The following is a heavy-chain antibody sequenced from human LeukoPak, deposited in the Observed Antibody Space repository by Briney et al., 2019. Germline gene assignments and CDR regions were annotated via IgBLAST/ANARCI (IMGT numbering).Heavy chain of an antibody. J-gene: IGHJ4*02. CDR2: IIPIFGTA. D-gene: IGHD3-22*01. CDR3: ARGSVYYDSSGQFDY. Sequence: SVKVSCKASGGTFSSYAISWVRQAPGQGLEWMGGIIPIFGTANYAQKFQGRVAITADESTSTAYMELSSLRSEDTAVYYCARGSVYYDSSGQFDYWGQGTLVTVSS. CDR1: GGTFSSYA. V-gene: IGHV1-69*13.